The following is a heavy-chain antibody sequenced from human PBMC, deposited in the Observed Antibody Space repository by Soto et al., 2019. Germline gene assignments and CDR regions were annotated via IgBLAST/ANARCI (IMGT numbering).Heavy chain of an antibody. J-gene: IGHJ4*02. CDR1: GHTFTGYY. D-gene: IGHD2-15*01. Sequence: AASVKVSCKASGHTFTGYYMHWVRQAPGQGLEWMGWINPNSGGTNYAQKFQGRVTMTRDTSISTAYMELSRLRSDDTAVYYCAREDCSGGSCFLSGSYPLYYFDYWGQGTLVTVSS. V-gene: IGHV1-2*02. CDR2: INPNSGGT. CDR3: AREDCSGGSCFLSGSYPLYYFDY.